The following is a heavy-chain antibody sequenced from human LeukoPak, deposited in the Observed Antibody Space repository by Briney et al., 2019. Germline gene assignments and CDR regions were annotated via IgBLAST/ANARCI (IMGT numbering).Heavy chain of an antibody. CDR1: GCTFSSYG. CDR2: ISYDGSNK. J-gene: IGHJ4*02. D-gene: IGHD4-23*01. CDR3: AKGGGNSANYFDY. Sequence: GGSLRLSCAASGCTFSSYGMHWVRQAPGKGLEWVAVISYDGSNKYYADSVKGRSTISRDNSKNTLYLQMNSLRAEDTAVYYCAKGGGNSANYFDYWGQGTLVTVSS. V-gene: IGHV3-30*18.